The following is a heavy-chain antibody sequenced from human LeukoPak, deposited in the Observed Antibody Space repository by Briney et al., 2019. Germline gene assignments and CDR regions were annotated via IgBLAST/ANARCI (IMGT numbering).Heavy chain of an antibody. CDR3: ARTYYDFWSGYYNGAFDI. V-gene: IGHV4-39*01. J-gene: IGHJ3*02. Sequence: SETLSLTCTVSGGSISSSSYYWGWIRQPPGKGLEWIGSIYYSGSTYYNPSLKSRVTISVDTSKNQFSLKLSSVTAADTAVYYCARTYYDFWSGYYNGAFDIWGQGTMVTVSS. CDR1: GGSISSSSYY. D-gene: IGHD3-3*01. CDR2: IYYSGST.